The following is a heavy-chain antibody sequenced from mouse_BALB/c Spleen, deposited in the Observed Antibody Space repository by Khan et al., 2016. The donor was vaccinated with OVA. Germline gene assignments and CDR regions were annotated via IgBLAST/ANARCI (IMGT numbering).Heavy chain of an antibody. Sequence: VKLEVSGPGLVAPSQSLSITCTVSGFSLTSYGVSWVRQPPGKGLEWLGVIWGDGSTNYHSTLISRLIISKDNSKSQVFLKLNSLQTDDTAMYYCAKFTPDYYSMDYWGQGTSVTVSS. V-gene: IGHV2-3*01. CDR2: IWGDGST. CDR1: GFSLTSYG. CDR3: AKFTPDYYSMDY. D-gene: IGHD1-1*01. J-gene: IGHJ4*01.